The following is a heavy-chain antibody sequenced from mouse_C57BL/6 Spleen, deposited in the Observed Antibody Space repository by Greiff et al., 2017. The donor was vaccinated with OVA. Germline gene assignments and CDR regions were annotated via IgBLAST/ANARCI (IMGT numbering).Heavy chain of an antibody. Sequence: QVQLQQPGAELVMPGASVKLSCKASGYTFTSYWMHWVKQRPGQGLEWIGEIDPSDSYTNYNQKFKGKSTLTVDKSSSTAYMQLSSLTSEDSAVYYCARSITAVVPRAMDYWGQGTSVTVSS. V-gene: IGHV1-69*01. CDR3: ARSITAVVPRAMDY. J-gene: IGHJ4*01. CDR1: GYTFTSYW. CDR2: IDPSDSYT. D-gene: IGHD1-1*01.